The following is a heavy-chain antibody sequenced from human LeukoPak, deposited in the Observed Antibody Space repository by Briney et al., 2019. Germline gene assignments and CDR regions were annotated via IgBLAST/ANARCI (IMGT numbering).Heavy chain of an antibody. CDR1: GYTFTSYD. D-gene: IGHD3-10*01. V-gene: IGHV1-8*01. CDR2: MNPNSGNT. CDR3: ARGKAYYYGSGSYFFDY. Sequence: GASVKVSCKASGYTFTSYDINWVRQATGQGLEWMGWMNPNSGNTGYAQKFQGRVTLTRNTSISTAYMELSSLRSEDTAVYYCARGKAYYYGSGSYFFDYWGQGTLVTVSS. J-gene: IGHJ4*02.